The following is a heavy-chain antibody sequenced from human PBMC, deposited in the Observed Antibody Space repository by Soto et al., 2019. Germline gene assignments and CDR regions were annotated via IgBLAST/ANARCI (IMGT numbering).Heavy chain of an antibody. CDR3: ARVGRCSSTSCYIIGLSVYGMDV. J-gene: IGHJ6*02. V-gene: IGHV4-39*01. CDR2: IYYSGST. D-gene: IGHD2-2*02. CDR1: GGSISSSSCY. Sequence: KPSETLSLTCTVSGGSISSSSCYWGWIRQPPGKWLEWIGSIYYSGSTYYNPSLKSRVTISVDTSKNQFSLKLSSVTAADTAVYYCARVGRCSSTSCYIIGLSVYGMDVWGQGTTVTVYS.